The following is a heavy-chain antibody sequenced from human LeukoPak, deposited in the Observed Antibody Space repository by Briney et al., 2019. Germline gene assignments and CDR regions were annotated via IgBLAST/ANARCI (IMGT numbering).Heavy chain of an antibody. J-gene: IGHJ4*02. CDR1: GFTFSNYM. CDR3: LRDLNWSLDQ. V-gene: IGHV3-74*01. D-gene: IGHD1-20*01. CDR2: IKSDGTTI. Sequence: GGSLRLSCAASGFTFSNYMMHWVRQAPGKGLVWVSRIKSDGTTITYADSVKGRFTISRDNAKNTLYLQMNSLRAEDTAVYYCLRDLNWSLDQWGQGTLVTVSS.